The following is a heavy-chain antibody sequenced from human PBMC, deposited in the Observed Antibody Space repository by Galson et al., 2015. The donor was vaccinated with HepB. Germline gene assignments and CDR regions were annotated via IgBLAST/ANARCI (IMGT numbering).Heavy chain of an antibody. J-gene: IGHJ4*02. CDR1: GFTFSRYW. Sequence: SLRLSCAASGFTFSRYWMSWVRQAPGKGLEWVANIKQDGNEKYYVDSVKGRFTISRDNAKNSLYLQMNSLRAEDTAVYYCASHDYGDYAFDYWGQGTLVTVSS. CDR3: ASHDYGDYAFDY. CDR2: IKQDGNEK. D-gene: IGHD4-17*01. V-gene: IGHV3-7*03.